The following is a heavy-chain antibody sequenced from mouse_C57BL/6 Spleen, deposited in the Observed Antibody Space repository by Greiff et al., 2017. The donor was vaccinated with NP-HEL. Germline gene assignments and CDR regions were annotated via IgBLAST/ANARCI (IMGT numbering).Heavy chain of an antibody. CDR1: GYTFTSYW. J-gene: IGHJ2*01. D-gene: IGHD2-1*01. CDR3: ARSGDGNYVGYYFDY. V-gene: IGHV1-50*01. Sequence: VKLQQPGAELVKPGASVKLSCKASGYTFTSYWMQWVKQRPGQGLEWIGEIDPSDSYTNYNQKFKGKATLTVDTSSSTAYMQLSSLTSEDSAVYYCARSGDGNYVGYYFDYWGKGTTLTVSS. CDR2: IDPSDSYT.